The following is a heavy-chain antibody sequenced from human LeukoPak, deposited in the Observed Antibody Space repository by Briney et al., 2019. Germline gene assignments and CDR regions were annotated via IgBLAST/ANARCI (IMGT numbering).Heavy chain of an antibody. Sequence: PSETLSLTCAVYGGSFSGYYWSWIRQPPGKGLEWIGEINHSGSTNYNPSLKSRVTISVDTSKNQFSLKLSSVTAADTAVYYCARGRNYDILTGRTYYYGMDVWGQGTTVTVSS. J-gene: IGHJ6*02. CDR3: ARGRNYDILTGRTYYYGMDV. CDR2: INHSGST. D-gene: IGHD3-9*01. V-gene: IGHV4-34*01. CDR1: GGSFSGYY.